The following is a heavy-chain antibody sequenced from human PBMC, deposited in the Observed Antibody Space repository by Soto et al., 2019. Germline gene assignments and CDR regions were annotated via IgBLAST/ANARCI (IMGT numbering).Heavy chain of an antibody. CDR1: GYTFTSYA. CDR2: INAGNGNT. CDR3: ARDFEGYFDWSHPFDP. D-gene: IGHD3-9*01. Sequence: ASVKVSCKASGYTFTSYAMHWVRQAPGQRLEWMGWINAGNGNTKYSQKFQGRVTITRDTSASTAYMELSGLRSEDTAVYYCARDFEGYFDWSHPFDPWGQGTLVTVSS. V-gene: IGHV1-3*01. J-gene: IGHJ5*02.